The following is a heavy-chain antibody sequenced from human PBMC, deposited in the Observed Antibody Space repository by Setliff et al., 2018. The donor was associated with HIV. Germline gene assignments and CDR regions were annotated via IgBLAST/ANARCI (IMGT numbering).Heavy chain of an antibody. CDR2: IYYTGTT. V-gene: IGHV4-59*01. J-gene: IGHJ3*02. CDR3: ARDRPPSTVDMLGAFDR. Sequence: PSETLSLTCTVSRGSISRYYWSWIRQPPGKGLEWIGYIYYTGTTKYNPSLKSRVTMSVDTSKNQLSRKLSSLTAADTAVYYCARDRPPSTVDMLGAFDRWGQGTMVT. D-gene: IGHD4-17*01. CDR1: RGSISRYY.